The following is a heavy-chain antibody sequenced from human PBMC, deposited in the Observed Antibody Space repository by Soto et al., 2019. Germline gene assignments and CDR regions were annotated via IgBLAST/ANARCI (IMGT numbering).Heavy chain of an antibody. CDR2: IYYSGST. CDR3: ARTTSGYYPYYYYYGMDV. Sequence: PSESLSLTCTVSGGSISSSSYYWGWIRQPPGKGLEWIGSIYYSGSTYYNPSLKSRVTISVDTSKNQFSLKLSSVTAADTAVYYCARTTSGYYPYYYYYGMDVWGQGTTVTVSS. D-gene: IGHD3-22*01. V-gene: IGHV4-39*01. J-gene: IGHJ6*02. CDR1: GGSISSSSYY.